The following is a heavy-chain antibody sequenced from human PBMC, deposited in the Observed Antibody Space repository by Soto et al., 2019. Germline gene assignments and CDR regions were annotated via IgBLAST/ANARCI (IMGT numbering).Heavy chain of an antibody. Sequence: QVQLQESGPGLVKPSETLSLTCTVSGGSVSSGSYYWSWIRQPPGKGLEWIGYIYYSGSTNYNPSLNSRVTIPVDTSTSQVALKLSSVTAADTAVYYGARGIEGWYQGRYYYGMDVWGQGTTVTVSS. D-gene: IGHD6-19*01. CDR1: GGSVSSGSYY. CDR3: ARGIEGWYQGRYYYGMDV. J-gene: IGHJ6*02. V-gene: IGHV4-61*01. CDR2: IYYSGST.